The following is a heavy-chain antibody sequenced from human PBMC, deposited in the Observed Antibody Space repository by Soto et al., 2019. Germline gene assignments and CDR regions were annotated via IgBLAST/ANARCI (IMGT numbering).Heavy chain of an antibody. V-gene: IGHV3-30*04. D-gene: IGHD6-19*01. Sequence: GGSLRLSCAASGFTFNNYAMHWVRQAPGKGLEWVAVTSYDEKNKYHTDSVKGRFTISRDNSKNTLYLQMDNLRTEDAAVYYCARAYSSGWSLPFDYWGQGTLVTVSS. CDR2: TSYDEKNK. CDR3: ARAYSSGWSLPFDY. CDR1: GFTFNNYA. J-gene: IGHJ4*02.